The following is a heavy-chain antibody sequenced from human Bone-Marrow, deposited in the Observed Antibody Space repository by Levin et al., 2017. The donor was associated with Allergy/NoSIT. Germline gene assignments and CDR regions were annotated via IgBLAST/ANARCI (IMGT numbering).Heavy chain of an antibody. J-gene: IGHJ4*02. D-gene: IGHD1-26*01. CDR2: IYHSGNT. CDR1: GYSISSGYY. CDR3: ARAGPRIVGASRLDY. V-gene: IGHV4-38-2*02. Sequence: SETLSLTCTVSGYSISSGYYRGWIRQPPGKGLEWIGSIYHSGNTYYNPSLKSRVTISVDTSKNQFSLKVRSVTAADTAVFYCARAGPRIVGASRLDYWGQGTLVTVSS.